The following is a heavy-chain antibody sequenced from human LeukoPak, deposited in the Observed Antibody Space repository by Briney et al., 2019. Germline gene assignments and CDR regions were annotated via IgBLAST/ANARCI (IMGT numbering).Heavy chain of an antibody. CDR2: INPNSGGT. D-gene: IGHD3-10*01. Sequence: ASVKVSCKASGYTFTDYFIHWVRQAPGQGLEWMGWINPNSGGTKYAQKFQGRVTLTRDTSISTAYLELSRLRSDDTAVYYCARHTPLWFGQGPFDPWGQGTLVTVSS. CDR3: ARHTPLWFGQGPFDP. CDR1: GYTFTDYF. V-gene: IGHV1-2*02. J-gene: IGHJ5*02.